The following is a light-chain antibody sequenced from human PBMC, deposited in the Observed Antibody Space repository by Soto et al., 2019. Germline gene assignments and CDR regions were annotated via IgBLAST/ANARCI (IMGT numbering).Light chain of an antibody. CDR3: CSYAGSYTWV. J-gene: IGLJ3*02. CDR2: DVS. Sequence: QSALTQPRSVSGSPGQSVTISCTGTSSDVGAYNYVSWYQQHPGKPPKLMICDVSKRPSGVPDRFSGSKSGNAASPTISGLQAEDEADYYCCSYAGSYTWVFGGGTKVTVL. CDR1: SSDVGAYNY. V-gene: IGLV2-11*01.